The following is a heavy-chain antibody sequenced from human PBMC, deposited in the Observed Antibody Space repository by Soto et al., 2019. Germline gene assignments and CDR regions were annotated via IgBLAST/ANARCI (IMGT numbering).Heavy chain of an antibody. D-gene: IGHD4-17*01. CDR1: GFTFSAYA. V-gene: IGHV3-30*18. CDR2: ISSDGSNE. CDR3: AKSVPYYGGHGFDN. Sequence: QVQLVESGGGDVQPGMSLRLSCAASGFTFSAYAMDWVRQAPGKGLEWLAFISSDGSNEYYADSVKGRFTVSRDNSDYTLFLQMYSLTIEDTAVYYCAKSVPYYGGHGFDNWGQGTLVTVSS. J-gene: IGHJ5*02.